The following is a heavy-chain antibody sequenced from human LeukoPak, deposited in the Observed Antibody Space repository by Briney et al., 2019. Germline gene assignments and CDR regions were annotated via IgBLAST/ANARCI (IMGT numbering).Heavy chain of an antibody. CDR3: ARTYYDFWSGYSNFDY. J-gene: IGHJ4*02. Sequence: GGSLRLSCAASGFTFSSYWMRWLRQAPGRGLEWVANIKQDGSEKYYVDSVKGRFTISRDNAKNSLYLQMNSLRAEDTAVYYCARTYYDFWSGYSNFDYWGQGTLVTVSS. CDR1: GFTFSSYW. D-gene: IGHD3-3*01. V-gene: IGHV3-7*01. CDR2: IKQDGSEK.